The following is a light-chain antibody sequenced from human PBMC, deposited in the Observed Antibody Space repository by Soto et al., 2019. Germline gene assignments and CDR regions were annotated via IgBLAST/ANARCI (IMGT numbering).Light chain of an antibody. CDR3: QKYDRAPFT. Sequence: DIQMTQSPSSLSASVGDRVTITCRASQGISNYLARYQQKPGKVPKLLIFAASTLQSGVPSHFSGSGSGTYFTLTINSLQPEDVATYFCQKYDRAPFTFGPGTKVHI. CDR1: QGISNY. CDR2: AAS. V-gene: IGKV1-27*01. J-gene: IGKJ3*01.